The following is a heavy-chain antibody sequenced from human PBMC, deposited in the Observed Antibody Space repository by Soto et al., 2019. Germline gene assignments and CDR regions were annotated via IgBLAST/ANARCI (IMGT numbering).Heavy chain of an antibody. CDR1: GGSISSGGYS. V-gene: IGHV4-30-2*01. CDR3: ARGFNFYYGLDV. Sequence: SETLSLTCAVSGGSISSGGYSWNWLRQPPGKGLEWIGHMYHSGSTYYNPSLKSRVTISVDRSNNQFSLKLTSVTAADTAVYYCARGFNFYYGLDVWGQGTTVTVSS. J-gene: IGHJ6*02. CDR2: MYHSGST.